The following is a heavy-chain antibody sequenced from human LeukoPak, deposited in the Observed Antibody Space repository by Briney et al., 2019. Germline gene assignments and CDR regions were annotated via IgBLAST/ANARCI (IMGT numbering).Heavy chain of an antibody. J-gene: IGHJ1*01. Sequence: GRSLRLSCAASGFTFSTYAMHWVRQAPGKGLEWVANIKQDGSEKYYVDSVKGRFTISRDNAKNSLYLQMNSLRAEDTAVYYCARESYSSGPGQHWGQGTLVTVSS. V-gene: IGHV3-7*01. CDR2: IKQDGSEK. CDR1: GFTFSTYA. CDR3: ARESYSSGPGQH. D-gene: IGHD6-19*01.